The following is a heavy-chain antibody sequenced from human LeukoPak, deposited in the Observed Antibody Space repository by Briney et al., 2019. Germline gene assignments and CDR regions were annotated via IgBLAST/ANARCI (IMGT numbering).Heavy chain of an antibody. CDR1: GGTFSSYV. CDR2: IFPIFGTA. V-gene: IGHV1-69*06. J-gene: IGHJ3*02. Sequence: SVEVSCKASGGTFSSYVISWVRQAPGQGLEWMGGIFPIFGTANYAQNFQGRVTITADKSTSTAYMELSSLRSDDTAVYYCARIRQWVSHDAFDIWGQGTMVTVSS. CDR3: ARIRQWVSHDAFDI. D-gene: IGHD6-19*01.